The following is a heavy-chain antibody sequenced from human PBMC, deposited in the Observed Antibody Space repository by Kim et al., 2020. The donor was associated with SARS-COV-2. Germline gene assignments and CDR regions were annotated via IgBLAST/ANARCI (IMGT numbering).Heavy chain of an antibody. CDR2: IYHSGST. J-gene: IGHJ3*01. D-gene: IGHD2-15*01. CDR1: GYSISSGYY. Sequence: SETLSLTCTVSGYSISSGYYWGWIRQPPGKGLEWIGSIYHSGSTYYNPSLKSRVTKSVDTSKNQFSLKLSSVPAADTAVYYCASIKNCSGGSCYSRAAF. CDR3: ASIKNCSGGSCYSRAAF. V-gene: IGHV4-38-2*02.